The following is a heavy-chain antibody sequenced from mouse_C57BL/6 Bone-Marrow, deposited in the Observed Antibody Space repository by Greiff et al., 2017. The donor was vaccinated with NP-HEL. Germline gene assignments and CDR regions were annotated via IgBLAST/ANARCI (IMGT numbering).Heavy chain of an antibody. Sequence: EVHLVESGGGLVQPGGSQKLSCAASGFTFSDYYMYWVRQTPEKRLEWVAYISNGGGSTYYPDTVKGRFTISRDNAKNTLYLQMSRLKSEDTAMYYCARLYYGNWYFDVWGTGTTVTVSS. V-gene: IGHV5-12*01. CDR2: ISNGGGST. CDR3: ARLYYGNWYFDV. D-gene: IGHD1-1*01. CDR1: GFTFSDYY. J-gene: IGHJ1*03.